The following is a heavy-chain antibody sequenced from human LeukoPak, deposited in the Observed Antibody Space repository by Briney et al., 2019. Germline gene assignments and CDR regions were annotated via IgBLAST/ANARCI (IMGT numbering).Heavy chain of an antibody. D-gene: IGHD6-6*01. CDR3: AGQTIAARHRGYYFDY. J-gene: IGHJ4*02. V-gene: IGHV4-59*03. CDR2: MYYNGSP. Sequence: SETLSLTCTVSGDSINNYYWSWIRQPPGKGLEWTGYMYYNGSPNYNPSLKSRVTISVDRSKKQFSLKLTSVTAADTAVYYCAGQTIAARHRGYYFDYWGQGTLVTVSS. CDR1: GDSINNYY.